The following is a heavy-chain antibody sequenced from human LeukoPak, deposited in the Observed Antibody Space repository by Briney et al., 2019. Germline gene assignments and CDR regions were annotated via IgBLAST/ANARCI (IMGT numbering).Heavy chain of an antibody. CDR2: ISYDGSNK. V-gene: IGHV3-30-3*01. J-gene: IGHJ3*02. CDR1: GFTFSSYA. D-gene: IGHD2-8*01. Sequence: GGSLRLSCAASGFTFSSYAMHWFRQAPGKGLEWVAVISYDGSNKYYADSVKGRFTISRDNSKNTLYLQMNSLRAEDTAVYYCARDPANGGGDAFDIWGQGTMVTVSS. CDR3: ARDPANGGGDAFDI.